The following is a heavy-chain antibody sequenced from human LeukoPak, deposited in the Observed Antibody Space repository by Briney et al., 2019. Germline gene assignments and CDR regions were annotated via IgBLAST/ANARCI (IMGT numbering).Heavy chain of an antibody. Sequence: GGSLRLSCAASGLTFSRYALSWVRQAPGKGLEGVACVTGSGGTTYYGDSVKGRFTISRDNSKNTVYLQMTSLRAEDTALYYCAKHLGSHSFLYYYMDVWGKGTTVTVSS. J-gene: IGHJ6*03. V-gene: IGHV3-23*01. D-gene: IGHD2-21*01. CDR3: AKHLGSHSFLYYYMDV. CDR2: VTGSGGTT. CDR1: GLTFSRYA.